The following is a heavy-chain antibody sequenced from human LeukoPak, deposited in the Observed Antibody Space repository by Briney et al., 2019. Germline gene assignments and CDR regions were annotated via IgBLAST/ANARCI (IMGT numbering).Heavy chain of an antibody. CDR2: IIPIFGTA. CDR1: GGTFSSYA. J-gene: IGHJ4*02. CDR3: ARSEDSSGWEAYYFDY. D-gene: IGHD6-19*01. Sequence: SVKVSCTASGGTFSSYAISWVRQAPGQGLEWMGGIIPIFGTANYAQKFQGRVTITADESTSTAYMELSSLRSEDTAVYYCARSEDSSGWEAYYFDYWGQGTLVTVSS. V-gene: IGHV1-69*01.